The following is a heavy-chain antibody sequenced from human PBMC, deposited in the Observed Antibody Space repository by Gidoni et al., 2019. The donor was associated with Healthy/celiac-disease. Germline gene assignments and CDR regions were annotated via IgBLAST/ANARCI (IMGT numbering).Heavy chain of an antibody. V-gene: IGHV1-69*06. CDR1: GGPFSSYA. CDR3: AREVPGWVSRNYYYYGMDV. CDR2: IIPIFDKA. Sequence: QVQLVQSGAEVKKPGSSVKVSCKASGGPFSSYAISWVRQAPGQGLEWMGGIIPIFDKANYAQKCQGRVTITADKSTSTAYMELSSLRSEDTAVYYCAREVPGWVSRNYYYYGMDVWGKGTTVTVSS. J-gene: IGHJ6*04. D-gene: IGHD6-19*01.